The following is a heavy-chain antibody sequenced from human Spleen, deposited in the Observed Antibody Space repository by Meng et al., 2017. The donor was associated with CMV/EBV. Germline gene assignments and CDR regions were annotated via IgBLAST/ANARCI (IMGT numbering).Heavy chain of an antibody. V-gene: IGHV1-2*02. J-gene: IGHJ6*02. CDR2: INPNTGAT. D-gene: IGHD2-15*01. CDR3: ARDMVVAATESYYYYGMDV. Sequence: ASVKVSSKASGYGFTEFYIHWVRQARGQGLEWMGWINPNTGATNFAQNFQGRVTVTRDTSISTAYMELSRLRSDDTAVYYCARDMVVAATESYYYYGMDVWGQGTTVTVSS. CDR1: GYGFTEFY.